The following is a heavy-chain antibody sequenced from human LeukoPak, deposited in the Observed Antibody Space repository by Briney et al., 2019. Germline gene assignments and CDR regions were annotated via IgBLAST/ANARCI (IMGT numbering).Heavy chain of an antibody. CDR2: INPSGGST. J-gene: IGHJ4*02. D-gene: IGHD3-10*01. Sequence: ASAKVSCKASGYTFTSFGISWVRQAPGQGLEWMGIINPSGGSTSYAQKFQGRVTMTRDTSTSTVYMELSSLRSEDTAVYYCARENTMVLGGYWGQGTLVTVSS. CDR1: GYTFTSFG. CDR3: ARENTMVLGGY. V-gene: IGHV1-46*01.